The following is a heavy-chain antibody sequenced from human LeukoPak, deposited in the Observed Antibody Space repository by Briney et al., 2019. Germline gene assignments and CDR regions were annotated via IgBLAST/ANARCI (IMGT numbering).Heavy chain of an antibody. CDR1: GGSFSGYY. V-gene: IGHV4-34*01. CDR3: ARLHRATGKGWFDP. CDR2: INHSGST. D-gene: IGHD1-14*01. J-gene: IGHJ5*02. Sequence: SETLSLTCAVYGGSFSGYYWSWIRQPPGKGLEWIGEINHSGSTNYNPPLKSRVTISVDTSKNQFSLKLSSVTAADTAVYYCARLHRATGKGWFDPWGQGTLVTVSS.